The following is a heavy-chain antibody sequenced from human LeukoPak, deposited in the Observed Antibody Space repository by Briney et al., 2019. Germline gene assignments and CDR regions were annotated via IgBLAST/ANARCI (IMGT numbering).Heavy chain of an antibody. CDR3: AREYVITIFGVVTNPYFDY. V-gene: IGHV3-21*01. CDR2: ISSSSSYI. D-gene: IGHD3-3*01. CDR1: GFTFSSYS. Sequence: GGSLRLSRAASGFTFSSYSMNWVRQAPGKGLEWVSSISSSSSYIYYADSVKGRFTISRDNAKNSLYLQMNSLRAEDTAVYYCAREYVITIFGVVTNPYFDYWGQGTLVTVSS. J-gene: IGHJ4*02.